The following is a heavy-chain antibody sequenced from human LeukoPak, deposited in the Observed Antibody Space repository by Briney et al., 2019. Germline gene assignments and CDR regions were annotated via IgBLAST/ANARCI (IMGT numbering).Heavy chain of an antibody. Sequence: SETLSLTCTVSGGSISSFYWSWIRQPPGKGLEWIGYIYYSGSTNYNPSLKSRVTISVDTSKNQFPLMLSSVTAADTAVYYCARVPGSSGWYTTFDPWGQGTLVTVSS. J-gene: IGHJ5*02. V-gene: IGHV4-59*01. CDR2: IYYSGST. CDR3: ARVPGSSGWYTTFDP. D-gene: IGHD6-19*01. CDR1: GGSISSFY.